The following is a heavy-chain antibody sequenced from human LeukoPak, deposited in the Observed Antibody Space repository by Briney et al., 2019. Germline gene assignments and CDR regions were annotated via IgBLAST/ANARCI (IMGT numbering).Heavy chain of an antibody. Sequence: GRSLRLSCAASGFSFDDFAMHWVRQAPGKGLEWVSGITWNGGTIDYADSVKGRFTISRDNAKNSLYLQMNSLRAEDTALCYCATRYASGPIADYWGQGTLVTVSS. D-gene: IGHD3-10*01. CDR2: ITWNGGTI. V-gene: IGHV3-9*01. CDR1: GFSFDDFA. J-gene: IGHJ4*02. CDR3: ATRYASGPIADY.